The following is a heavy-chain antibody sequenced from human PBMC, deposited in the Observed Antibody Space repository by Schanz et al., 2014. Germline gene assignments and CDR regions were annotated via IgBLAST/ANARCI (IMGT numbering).Heavy chain of an antibody. J-gene: IGHJ4*02. D-gene: IGHD6-13*01. CDR1: GFTFSDYY. CDR3: VREVGAAAGLAWGLDY. Sequence: QVQLVESGGGVVQPGGSLRLSCAASGFTFSDYYMSWIRQAPGKGLEWVSYISSSGSTIYYADSVKGRFTISRDNAKSSLFLQMNSLRAEDTAVYYCVREVGAAAGLAWGLDYWGRGTLVTVSS. V-gene: IGHV3-11*04. CDR2: ISSSGSTI.